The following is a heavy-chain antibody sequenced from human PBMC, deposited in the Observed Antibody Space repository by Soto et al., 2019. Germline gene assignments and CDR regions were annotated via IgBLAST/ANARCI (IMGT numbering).Heavy chain of an antibody. J-gene: IGHJ6*02. D-gene: IGHD6-19*01. V-gene: IGHV1-46*01. CDR2: INPSGGST. CDR1: GYTFTSYY. Sequence: ASVKVSCKASGYTFTSYYMHWVRQAPGQGLEWMGIINPSGGSTSYAQKFQGRATMTRDTSTSTVYMELSSLRSEDTAVYYCARDGARIAVAGNYYGMDVWGQGTTVTVS. CDR3: ARDGARIAVAGNYYGMDV.